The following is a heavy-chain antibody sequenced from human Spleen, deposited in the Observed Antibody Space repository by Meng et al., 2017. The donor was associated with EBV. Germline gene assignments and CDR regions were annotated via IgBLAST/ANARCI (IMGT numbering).Heavy chain of an antibody. Sequence: QVQLVQSGAEVKKPXSSVKVSCKTSGGTFRSDAVSWVRQAPGQGLEWMGGLIPMSGAPNYAQTFQGRVTITADESTSTHYMDLRNLRSDDTAIYYCARGSELVWSRESSGREFLDYWGQGTPVTVSS. J-gene: IGHJ4*02. CDR2: LIPMSGAP. CDR3: ARGSELVWSRESSGREFLDY. V-gene: IGHV1-69*01. CDR1: GGTFRSDA. D-gene: IGHD3-10*01.